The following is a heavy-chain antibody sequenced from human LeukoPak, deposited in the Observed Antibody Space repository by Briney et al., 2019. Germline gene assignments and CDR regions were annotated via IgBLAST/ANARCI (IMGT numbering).Heavy chain of an antibody. Sequence: GGSLRLSCAASGFTFSSYGMHWVRQAPGKGLEWVAVISYDGSNKYYADSVKGRFTISRDNAKNSLYLEMNSLRAEDTAVYYCVRVDFWGLGTVVTVSS. CDR2: ISYDGSNK. CDR1: GFTFSSYG. V-gene: IGHV3-30*03. J-gene: IGHJ4*02. CDR3: VRVDF.